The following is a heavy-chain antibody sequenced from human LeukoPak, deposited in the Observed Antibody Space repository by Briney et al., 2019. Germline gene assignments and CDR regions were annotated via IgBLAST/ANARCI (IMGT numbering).Heavy chain of an antibody. CDR2: ISSRSSTI. Sequence: GSLRLSCTASGFTFSDYNMNWVRQAPGKGLEWISYISSRSSTIYYADSVKGRFTISRDNAQNSLHLQMNSLRDEDTAVYYCARDVDTGLVTPPLDYWGQGTPVTVSS. CDR1: GFTFSDYN. CDR3: ARDVDTGLVTPPLDY. V-gene: IGHV3-48*02. J-gene: IGHJ4*02. D-gene: IGHD5-18*01.